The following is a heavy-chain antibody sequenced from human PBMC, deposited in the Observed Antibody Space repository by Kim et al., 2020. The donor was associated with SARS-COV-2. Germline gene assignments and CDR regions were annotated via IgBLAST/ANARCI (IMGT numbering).Heavy chain of an antibody. CDR2: ISGSGGST. CDR3: AKSVCSGGSCYLDAFDI. J-gene: IGHJ3*02. D-gene: IGHD2-15*01. V-gene: IGHV3-23*01. CDR1: GFTFSSYA. Sequence: GGSLRLSCAASGFTFSSYAMSWVRQAPGKGLEWVSAISGSGGSTYYADSVKGRFTISRDNSKNTLYLQMNSLRAEDTAVYYCAKSVCSGGSCYLDAFDIWGQGTMVTVSS.